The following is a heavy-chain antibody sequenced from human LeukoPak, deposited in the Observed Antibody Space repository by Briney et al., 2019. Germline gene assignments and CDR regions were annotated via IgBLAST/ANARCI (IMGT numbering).Heavy chain of an antibody. V-gene: IGHV1-69*06. Sequence: ASVKVSCKASGGTFSSYAISWVRQAPGQGLEWMGGIIPIFGTANYAQKFQGRVTITADKSTSTAYMELSSLRSEDTAVYYCARVGYDNSEFDYWGQGTLVTVSS. CDR1: GGTFSSYA. CDR2: IIPIFGTA. D-gene: IGHD3-22*01. J-gene: IGHJ4*02. CDR3: ARVGYDNSEFDY.